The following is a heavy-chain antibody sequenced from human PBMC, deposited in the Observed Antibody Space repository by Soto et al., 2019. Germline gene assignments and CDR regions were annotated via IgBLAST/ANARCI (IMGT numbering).Heavy chain of an antibody. CDR2: ISYDGSDR. Sequence: GGSLRLSCEGPVFTFSDYGFHWVRQAPGKGLEWVAMISYDGSDRYYRDSVQGRFTISRDDSKNTVFLQMNSLRTEDTAMYYCARSTYCNGGSCYPQYWGPGTLVTV. J-gene: IGHJ4*02. CDR1: VFTFSDYG. V-gene: IGHV3-30*03. CDR3: ARSTYCNGGSCYPQY. D-gene: IGHD2-15*01.